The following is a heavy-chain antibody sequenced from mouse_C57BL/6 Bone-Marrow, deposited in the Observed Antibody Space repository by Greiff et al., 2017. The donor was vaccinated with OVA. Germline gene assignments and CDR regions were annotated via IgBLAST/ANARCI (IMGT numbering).Heavy chain of an antibody. Sequence: QVQLQQSDAELVKPGASVKISCKVSGYTFTDHTIHWMKQRPEQGLEWIGYISPSDGSTKYNEKFKGKATLTADKSSSTAYMQLNILTSEDSAVYFCARNPFLLWGAMDYWGQGTSVTVSS. CDR1: GYTFTDHT. V-gene: IGHV1-78*01. CDR3: ARNPFLLWGAMDY. CDR2: ISPSDGST. J-gene: IGHJ4*01. D-gene: IGHD2-1*01.